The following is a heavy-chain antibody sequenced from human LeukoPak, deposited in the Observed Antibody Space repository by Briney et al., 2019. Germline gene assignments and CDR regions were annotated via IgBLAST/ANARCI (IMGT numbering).Heavy chain of an antibody. CDR3: VEQQPLGDY. CDR1: GFTFSSYA. V-gene: IGHV3-30-3*01. J-gene: IGHJ4*02. D-gene: IGHD6-13*01. Sequence: PGGSLRLSCAASGFTFSSYAMHWVRQAPGKGLEWVAVISYDGSNKYYADSVKGRFTISRDNSKNTLYLQMNSLRADDTAVYYCVEQQPLGDYWGQGTLVTVSS. CDR2: ISYDGSNK.